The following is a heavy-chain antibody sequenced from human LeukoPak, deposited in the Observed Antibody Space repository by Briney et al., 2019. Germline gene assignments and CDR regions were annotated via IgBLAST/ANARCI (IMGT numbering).Heavy chain of an antibody. Sequence: PGGSLRLSFAASGFTFSSYGLHWIRQAPGKGLEWVAVISYDGSNKYYADSVKGRFTISRDNSKNTLYLQMNSLRAEDTAVYYCAKDSRGYSYGNFDYWGQGTLVTVSS. D-gene: IGHD5-18*01. CDR3: AKDSRGYSYGNFDY. J-gene: IGHJ4*02. V-gene: IGHV3-30*18. CDR2: ISYDGSNK. CDR1: GFTFSSYG.